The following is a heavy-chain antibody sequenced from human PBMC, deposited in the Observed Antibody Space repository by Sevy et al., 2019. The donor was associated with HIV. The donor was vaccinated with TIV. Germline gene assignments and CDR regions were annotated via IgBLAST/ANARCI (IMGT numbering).Heavy chain of an antibody. CDR3: ARERSFPASNDAFDI. J-gene: IGHJ3*02. D-gene: IGHD1-26*01. CDR2: ISGSGSTT. Sequence: GGSLRLSCAASGFTFISYAMGWVRQAPGQGLEWVSAISGSGSTTYNAGSVKGRFTISRDNSKNTLSLQMNSLRAEDTAMYYCARERSFPASNDAFDIWGQGTMVTVSS. V-gene: IGHV3-23*01. CDR1: GFTFISYA.